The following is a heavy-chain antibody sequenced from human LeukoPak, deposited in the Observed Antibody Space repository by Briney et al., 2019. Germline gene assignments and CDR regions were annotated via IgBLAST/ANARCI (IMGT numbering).Heavy chain of an antibody. V-gene: IGHV4-39*01. J-gene: IGHJ4*02. CDR1: GGSITSSSYY. D-gene: IGHD2-15*01. CDR2: VYYSGSA. CDR3: ARHRHCSGGICYVYFDY. Sequence: SETLSLTCTVSGGSITSSSYYWGWIRQPPGKGLEWIGSVYYSGSANYNPSLKGRVTIPVDTSKNHFSLKLNSVTAADTAVYYCARHRHCSGGICYVYFDYWGQGTLVTVSS.